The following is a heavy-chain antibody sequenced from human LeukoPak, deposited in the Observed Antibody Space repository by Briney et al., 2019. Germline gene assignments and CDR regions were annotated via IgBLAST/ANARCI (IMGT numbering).Heavy chain of an antibody. V-gene: IGHV4-59*01. CDR1: GASITRYF. CDR3: ARGDDYKSTLFDY. Sequence: PSETLSLTCTVSGASITRYFWNWIRQPPGKELEWIGYISSGGSTNYNPSLKSRVTISIDTSKNQFSLKLTSATAAGTAVYYCARGDDYKSTLFDYWGQGTLVTVSS. J-gene: IGHJ4*02. D-gene: IGHD5-12*01. CDR2: ISSGGST.